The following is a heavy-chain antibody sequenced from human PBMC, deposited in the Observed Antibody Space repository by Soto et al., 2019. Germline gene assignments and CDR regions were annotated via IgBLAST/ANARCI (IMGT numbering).Heavy chain of an antibody. J-gene: IGHJ4*02. V-gene: IGHV4-39*01. D-gene: IGHD6-6*01. CDR1: GGSISSSSYY. Sequence: SETLSLTCTVSGGSISSSSYYWGWIRQPPGKGLEWIGSIYYSGSTYYNPSLKSRVTISVDTSKNQFSLKLSSVTAADTAVYYCARHGVEYSSSSFSGGWGQGTLVTVSS. CDR2: IYYSGST. CDR3: ARHGVEYSSSSFSGG.